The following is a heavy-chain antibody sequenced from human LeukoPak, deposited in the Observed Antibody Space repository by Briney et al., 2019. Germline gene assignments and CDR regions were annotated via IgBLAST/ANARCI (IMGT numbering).Heavy chain of an antibody. CDR1: GFTFSSYS. Sequence: PGGSLRLSCAASGFTFSSYSMNWVRQAPGKGLEWVSSISSSSSYIYYADSVKGRFTISRDNAKNSLYLQMNSLRAEDTAVYYCASEQKDIVVVVSAQFDAFDIWGQGTMVTVSS. CDR3: ASEQKDIVVVVSAQFDAFDI. CDR2: ISSSSSYI. V-gene: IGHV3-21*01. J-gene: IGHJ3*02. D-gene: IGHD2-15*01.